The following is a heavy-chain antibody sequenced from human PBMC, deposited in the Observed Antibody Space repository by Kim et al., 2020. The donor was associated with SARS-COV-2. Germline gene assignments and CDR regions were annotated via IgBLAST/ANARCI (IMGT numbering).Heavy chain of an antibody. V-gene: IGHV1-24*01. CDR3: ATGKYSSGWYGLPERKFDY. J-gene: IGHJ4*02. D-gene: IGHD6-19*01. CDR1: GYTLTELS. Sequence: ASVKVSCKVSGYTLTELSMHWVRQAPGKGLEWMGGFDPEDGETIYAQKFQGRVTMTEDTSTDTAYMELSSLRSEDTAVYYCATGKYSSGWYGLPERKFDYWGQGTLVTVSS. CDR2: FDPEDGET.